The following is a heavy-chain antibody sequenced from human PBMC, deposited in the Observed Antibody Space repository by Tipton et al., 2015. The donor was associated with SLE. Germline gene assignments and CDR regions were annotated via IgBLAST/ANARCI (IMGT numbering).Heavy chain of an antibody. Sequence: SLRLSCAASGFTFSDYYLSWISQAPGKGLEWVSYISSSGSTIYYADSVKGRFTISRDNAKNSLYLQMNSLRAEDTAVYYCARNRDREYSSPHDAFDIWGQETMVTVSS. J-gene: IGHJ3*02. CDR2: ISSSGSTI. CDR3: ARNRDREYSSPHDAFDI. D-gene: IGHD6-6*01. V-gene: IGHV3-11*04. CDR1: GFTFSDYY.